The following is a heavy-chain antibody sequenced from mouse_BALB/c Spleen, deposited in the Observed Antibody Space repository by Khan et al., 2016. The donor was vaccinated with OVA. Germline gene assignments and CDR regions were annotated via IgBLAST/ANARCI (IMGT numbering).Heavy chain of an antibody. D-gene: IGHD1-1*01. CDR3: TRLAYYYDSEGFAY. Sequence: EVQLVESGGDLVKPGGSLKLSCAASGFTFSTYGMSWVRQAPDKRLEWVATVSTGGSYTYYPDSVKGRFTISRDNAKNTLSLQMSGVRSEDTVMFYCTRLAYYYDSEGFAYWGQGTLVTVSA. V-gene: IGHV5-6*01. CDR1: GFTFSTYG. CDR2: VSTGGSYT. J-gene: IGHJ3*01.